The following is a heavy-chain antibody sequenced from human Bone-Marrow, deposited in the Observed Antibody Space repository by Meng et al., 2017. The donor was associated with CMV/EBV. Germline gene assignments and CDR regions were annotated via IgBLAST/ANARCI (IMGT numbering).Heavy chain of an antibody. CDR3: AREPPLADTPQYYSNY. CDR2: IYSGGST. CDR1: GFTVSSNY. D-gene: IGHD2-15*01. J-gene: IGHJ4*02. V-gene: IGHV3-53*01. Sequence: GESLKISCAASGFTVSSNYMSWVRQAPGKGLEWVSVIYSGGSTYYADSVKGRFTISRDNSKNTLYLQMNSLRAEDTAVYYCAREPPLADTPQYYSNYWGQGTLVTVSS.